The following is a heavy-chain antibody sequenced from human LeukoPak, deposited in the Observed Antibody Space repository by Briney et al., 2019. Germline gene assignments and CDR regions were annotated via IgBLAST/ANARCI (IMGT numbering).Heavy chain of an antibody. Sequence: KASETLSLTCTVSGGSISSSSYYWGWIRQPPGKGLEWIGSIYYSGSTYYNPSLRSRVTISVDTSKNQFSLKLSSVTAADTAVYYCARDPRIAVAGTHYYYMDVWGKGTTVTISS. D-gene: IGHD6-19*01. CDR2: IYYSGST. V-gene: IGHV4-39*07. J-gene: IGHJ6*03. CDR3: ARDPRIAVAGTHYYYMDV. CDR1: GGSISSSSYY.